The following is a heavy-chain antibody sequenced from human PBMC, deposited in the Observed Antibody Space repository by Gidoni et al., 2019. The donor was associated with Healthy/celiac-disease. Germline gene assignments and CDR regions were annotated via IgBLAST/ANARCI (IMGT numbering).Heavy chain of an antibody. J-gene: IGHJ6*02. Sequence: QVQLVESGGGLVKSGGSLRLSCAASGFTFSDYYMRWIRQDPGTGLEWVSYISSSGSTIYYADSVKGRFTISRDNAKNSLYLQMNSLRAEDTAVYYCARDRALGYCSSTSCYNLYYYGMDVWGQGTTVTVSS. CDR3: ARDRALGYCSSTSCYNLYYYGMDV. V-gene: IGHV3-11*01. D-gene: IGHD2-2*02. CDR2: ISSSGSTI. CDR1: GFTFSDYY.